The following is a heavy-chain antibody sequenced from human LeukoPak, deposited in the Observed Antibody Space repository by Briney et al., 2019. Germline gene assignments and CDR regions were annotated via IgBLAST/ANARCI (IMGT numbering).Heavy chain of an antibody. CDR2: IYYSGST. CDR3: ARDRWAGTPGDDYYYMDV. D-gene: IGHD1-1*01. Sequence: KPSETLSLTCTVSGGSISSYYWSWIRQPPGKGLEWIGYIYYSGSTNYNPSLKSRVTISVDTSKNQFSLKLSSVTAADTAVYYCARDRWAGTPGDDYYYMDVWGKGTTVTVSS. V-gene: IGHV4-59*12. CDR1: GGSISSYY. J-gene: IGHJ6*03.